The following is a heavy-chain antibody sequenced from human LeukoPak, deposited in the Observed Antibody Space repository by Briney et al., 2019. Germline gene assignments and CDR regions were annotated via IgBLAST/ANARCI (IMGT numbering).Heavy chain of an antibody. CDR3: SRGVARGSSYFDL. D-gene: IGHD3-3*01. CDR1: GYTFTNHN. V-gene: IGHV1-46*01. CDR2: INPSGGST. J-gene: IGHJ4*02. Sequence: ASVKVSCKASGYTFTNHNVHWVRQASGHGLEWLGVINPSGGSTTYAQKFQGRITMTRDPSTSTVYMELNSLRSEDAAMYHCSRGVARGSSYFDLWGRGTLVTVSS.